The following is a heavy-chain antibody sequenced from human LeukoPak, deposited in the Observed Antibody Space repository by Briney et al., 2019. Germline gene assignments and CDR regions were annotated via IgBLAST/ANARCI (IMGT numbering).Heavy chain of an antibody. J-gene: IGHJ5*02. V-gene: IGHV1-69*13. Sequence: GASVKVSCKASGGTFSSYAISWVRQAPGQGLEWMGGIIPIFGTANYAQKFQGRVTITADESTSTAYMELSSLRSEDTAVYYCARVPSRFLEWWNWFDPWGQGTLVTVSS. CDR3: ARVPSRFLEWWNWFDP. D-gene: IGHD3-3*01. CDR1: GGTFSSYA. CDR2: IIPIFGTA.